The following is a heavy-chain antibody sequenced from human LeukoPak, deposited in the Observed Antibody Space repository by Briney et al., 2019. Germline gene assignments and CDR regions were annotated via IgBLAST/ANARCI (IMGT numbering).Heavy chain of an antibody. CDR1: GFTFSSYG. V-gene: IGHV3-30*18. D-gene: IGHD3-3*01. CDR3: AKDRSGYYFDY. Sequence: PGRSLRLSCAASGFTFSSYGMHWVRQAPGKGLEWVAVISYDGSNKYYADSVKGRFTISRDNSKNTLYLQMNSLRAEDTAVYYCAKDRSGYYFDYWGQGTLVTVSS. J-gene: IGHJ4*02. CDR2: ISYDGSNK.